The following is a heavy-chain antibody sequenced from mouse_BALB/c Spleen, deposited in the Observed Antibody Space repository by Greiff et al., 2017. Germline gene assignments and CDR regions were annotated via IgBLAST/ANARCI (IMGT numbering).Heavy chain of an antibody. J-gene: IGHJ4*01. D-gene: IGHD2-1*01. V-gene: IGHV5-9-3*01. CDR3: ARHEGGNYVPYYAMDY. CDR1: GFTFSSYA. CDR2: ISSGGSYT. Sequence: EVKLVESGGGLVKPGGSLKLSCAASGFTFSSYAMSWVRQTPEKRLEWVATISSGGSYTYYPDSVKGRFTISRDNAKNTLYLQMSSLRSEDTAMYYCARHEGGNYVPYYAMDYWGQGTSVTVSS.